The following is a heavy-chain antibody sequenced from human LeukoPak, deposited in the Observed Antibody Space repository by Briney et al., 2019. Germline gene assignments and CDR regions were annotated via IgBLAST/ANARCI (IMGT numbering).Heavy chain of an antibody. CDR3: ARGRRSGSYPYDY. Sequence: KTSETLSLTCTVSGGSISSYYWSWIRQPPGKGLEWIGEINHSGSTNYNPSLKSRVTISVDTSKNQFSLKLSSVTAADTAVYYCARGRRSGSYPYDYWGQGTLVTVSS. J-gene: IGHJ4*02. CDR2: INHSGST. D-gene: IGHD1-26*01. V-gene: IGHV4-34*01. CDR1: GGSISSYY.